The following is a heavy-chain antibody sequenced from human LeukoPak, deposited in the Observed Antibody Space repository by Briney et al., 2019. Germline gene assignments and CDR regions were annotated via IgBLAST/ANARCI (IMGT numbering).Heavy chain of an antibody. Sequence: GGSLRLSYAASGFTFSSYAMSWVRQTPGKGLEWVSAISGSGGSTYYADSVKGRFTISRDNSKNTLYLQMNNLRAEDTAVYYCAKDLAAAAGNWFDPWGQGTLVTVSS. V-gene: IGHV3-23*01. CDR2: ISGSGGST. J-gene: IGHJ5*02. D-gene: IGHD6-13*01. CDR1: GFTFSSYA. CDR3: AKDLAAAAGNWFDP.